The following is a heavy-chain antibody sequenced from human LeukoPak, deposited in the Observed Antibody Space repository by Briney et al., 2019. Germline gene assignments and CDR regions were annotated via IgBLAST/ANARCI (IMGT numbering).Heavy chain of an antibody. J-gene: IGHJ5*02. Sequence: PSETLSLNGTVSGGSISSYYWTWIRQPPGKGLEWIGRIYTGGTTNSNPSLKSRGTIAVATSKNQFSLKLNSVTAADTAVYYCARDAYGAGTYSGDLWFDLWGQGTPVTVSS. CDR3: ARDAYGAGTYSGDLWFDL. CDR2: IYTGGTT. V-gene: IGHV4-4*07. CDR1: GGSISSYY. D-gene: IGHD3-10*01.